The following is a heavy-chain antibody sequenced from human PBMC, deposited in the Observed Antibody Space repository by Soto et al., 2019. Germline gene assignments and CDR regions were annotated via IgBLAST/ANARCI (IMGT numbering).Heavy chain of an antibody. CDR1: GFTFSSYA. V-gene: IGHV3-23*01. CDR2: ISGSGGST. D-gene: IGHD3-22*01. CDR3: AKVVPDYYDNWGMTEYFQH. J-gene: IGHJ1*01. Sequence: PGGSLRLSCAASGFTFSSYAMSWVRQAPGKGLEWVSAISGSGGSTYYADSVKGRFTISRDNSKNTLYLQMNSLRAEDTAVYYCAKVVPDYYDNWGMTEYFQHWGQGTLVTVSS.